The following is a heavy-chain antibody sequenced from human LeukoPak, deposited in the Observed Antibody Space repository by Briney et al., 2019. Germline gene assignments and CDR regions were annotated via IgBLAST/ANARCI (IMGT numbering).Heavy chain of an antibody. D-gene: IGHD2-15*01. CDR1: GYTFTSYG. J-gene: IGHJ4*02. Sequence: ASVKVSCKASGYTFTSYGISWVRQAPGQGLEWMGWISAYNGNTNYAQKLQGRVTMTTDTSTSIAYMELRSLRSDDTAVYYCARDGGYCSGGSCGDYWGQGTLVTVSS. V-gene: IGHV1-18*01. CDR2: ISAYNGNT. CDR3: ARDGGYCSGGSCGDY.